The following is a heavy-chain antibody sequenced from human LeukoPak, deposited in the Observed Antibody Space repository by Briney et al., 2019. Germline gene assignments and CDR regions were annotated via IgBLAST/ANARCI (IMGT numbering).Heavy chain of an antibody. J-gene: IGHJ6*02. Sequence: PGGSLRLSCAASGFTFSSYWMHLVRHAPGKGLVWVSRINSDGSSTNQADSVKGRFTISRDNAKKALYLQMNSLRVEDTAVYFCARDTATGLDVWGQGTTVTVSS. D-gene: IGHD2-21*02. V-gene: IGHV3-74*01. CDR3: ARDTATGLDV. CDR1: GFTFSSYW. CDR2: INSDGSST.